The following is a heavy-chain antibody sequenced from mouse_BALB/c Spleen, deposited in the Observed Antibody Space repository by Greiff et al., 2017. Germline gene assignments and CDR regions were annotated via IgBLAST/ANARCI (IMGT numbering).Heavy chain of an antibody. CDR1: GYSITSDYA. D-gene: IGHD1-1*01. V-gene: IGHV3-2*02. CDR3: AREGGLLRYQSFAY. CDR2: ISYSGST. Sequence: EGKLMESGPGLVKPSQSLSLTCTVTGYSITSDYAWNWIRQFPGNKLEWMGYISYSGSTSYNPSLKSRISITRDTSKNQFFLQLNSVTTEDTATYYCAREGGLLRYQSFAYWGQGTLVTVSA. J-gene: IGHJ3*01.